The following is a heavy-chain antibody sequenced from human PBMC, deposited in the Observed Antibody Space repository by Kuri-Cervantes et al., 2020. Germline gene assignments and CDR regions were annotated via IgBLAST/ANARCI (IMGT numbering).Heavy chain of an antibody. CDR3: ARDRAYWVVNGMDV. J-gene: IGHJ6*02. D-gene: IGHD2-8*02. CDR1: GFTFSNYW. CDR2: IKQDGSEK. V-gene: IGHV3-7*01. Sequence: GGSLRLSCVASGFTFSNYWMSWVRQAPGKGLEWVANIKQDGSEKYYVDSVKGRFTISRDNAKNSLYLQMNSLRAEDTAVYYCARDRAYWVVNGMDVWGQGTTVTVSS.